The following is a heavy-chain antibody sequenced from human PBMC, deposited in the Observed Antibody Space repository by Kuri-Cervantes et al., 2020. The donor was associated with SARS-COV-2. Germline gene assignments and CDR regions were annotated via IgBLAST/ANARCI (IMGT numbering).Heavy chain of an antibody. CDR2: INPNSGGT. CDR1: GYTFTDYY. V-gene: IGHV1-2*02. Sequence: ASVKVSCKASGYTFTDYYMHWVRQAPGQGLEWMGWINPNSGGTNYAQTFQGRVTMTRDTSTSTVYMELSSLRSEGTAVYYCARTPTVTTYYFDYWGQGTLVTVSS. J-gene: IGHJ4*02. D-gene: IGHD4-17*01. CDR3: ARTPTVTTYYFDY.